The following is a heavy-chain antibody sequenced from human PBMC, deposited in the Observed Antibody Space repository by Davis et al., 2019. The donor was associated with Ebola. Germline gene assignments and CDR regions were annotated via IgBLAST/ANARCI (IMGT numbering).Heavy chain of an antibody. CDR3: ARGPEVSGDLDY. J-gene: IGHJ4*02. Sequence: ASVKVSCKASGYTFTSYDINWVRQATGQGLEWMGWMNPNSGNTGYAQKFQGRVTMTRNTSISTAYMELSSLRSEDTAVYYCARGPEVSGDLDYWGQGTLVTVSS. CDR1: GYTFTSYD. CDR2: MNPNSGNT. V-gene: IGHV1-8*01. D-gene: IGHD2-21*02.